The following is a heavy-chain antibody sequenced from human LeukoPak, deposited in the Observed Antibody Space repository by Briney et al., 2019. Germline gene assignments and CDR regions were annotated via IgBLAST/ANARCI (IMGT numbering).Heavy chain of an antibody. Sequence: KPGGSLRLSCAASGFTFSSYSMNWVRQAPGKGLEWVSSISSSSSYIYYADSVKGRFTISRDNAKNSLYLQMNSLRAEDTAVYYRARIYCSSTSCYVDYWGQGTLVTVSS. CDR1: GFTFSSYS. J-gene: IGHJ4*02. V-gene: IGHV3-21*01. D-gene: IGHD2-2*01. CDR2: ISSSSSYI. CDR3: ARIYCSSTSCYVDY.